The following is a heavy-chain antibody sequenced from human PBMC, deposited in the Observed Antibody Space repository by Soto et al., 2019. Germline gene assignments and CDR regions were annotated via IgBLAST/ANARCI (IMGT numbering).Heavy chain of an antibody. D-gene: IGHD6-13*01. Sequence: GGSLRLSCAASGFTFSDYTMTWVRQAPGKGLQWVAVISASGGSTYYADSVKGRFTLSRDNSKNTLYLQMNSLRAEDTAVYYCAKGGGYSSTFEYFQHWGQGTLVTVSS. V-gene: IGHV3-23*01. J-gene: IGHJ1*01. CDR3: AKGGGYSSTFEYFQH. CDR1: GFTFSDYT. CDR2: ISASGGST.